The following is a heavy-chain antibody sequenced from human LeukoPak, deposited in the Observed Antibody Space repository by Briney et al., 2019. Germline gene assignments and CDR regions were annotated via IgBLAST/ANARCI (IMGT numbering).Heavy chain of an antibody. Sequence: ASVKVSCKASGYTFTSYDINWVRQATGQGLEWMGWMNPNSGNTGYAQKFQGRVTISRHTSISTAYMELNSLTSEDTAVYYCARVRFGSGSYSSYFDYWGQGTLVTVSS. CDR1: GYTFTSYD. CDR3: ARVRFGSGSYSSYFDY. J-gene: IGHJ4*02. V-gene: IGHV1-8*03. CDR2: MNPNSGNT. D-gene: IGHD3-10*01.